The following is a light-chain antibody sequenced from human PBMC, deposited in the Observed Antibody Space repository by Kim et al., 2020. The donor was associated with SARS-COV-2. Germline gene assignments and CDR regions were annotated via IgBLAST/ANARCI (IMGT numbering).Light chain of an antibody. CDR2: DAS. CDR1: QDISNY. V-gene: IGKV1-33*01. CDR3: QQYDNP. J-gene: IGKJ2*01. Sequence: DIQMTQSPSSLSASVGDRVTITCQASQDISNYLNWYQQKPGKAPKLLIYDASNLETGVPSRFSGSGSGTDFTFTISSLQPEDIATYYCQQYDNPFCQGTKLEI.